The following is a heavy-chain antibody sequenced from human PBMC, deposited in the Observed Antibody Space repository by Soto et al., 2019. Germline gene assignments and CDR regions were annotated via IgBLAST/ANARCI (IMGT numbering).Heavy chain of an antibody. D-gene: IGHD6-19*01. J-gene: IGHJ5*02. CDR2: IYYSGST. CDR3: ARHAPRVVYSSGWYWFDP. Sequence: QLQLQESGPGLVKPSETLSLTCTVSGGSISSSSYYWGWIRQPPGKGLEWIGSIYYSGSTYYNPSLKSRVTIYVDRSKNPFSLKLSSVTAADTAVYYCARHAPRVVYSSGWYWFDPWGQGTLVTVSS. CDR1: GGSISSSSYY. V-gene: IGHV4-39*01.